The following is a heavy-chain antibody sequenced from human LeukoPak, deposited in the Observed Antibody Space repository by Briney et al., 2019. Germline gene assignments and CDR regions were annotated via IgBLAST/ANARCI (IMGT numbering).Heavy chain of an antibody. V-gene: IGHV4-30-2*01. D-gene: IGHD3-16*01. Sequence: SETLSLTCAVSGGSISSGGYSWSWIRQPPGKGLEWIGYIYHSGSTYYNPSLKSRVTISVDRSKNQFSLKLSSVTAADTAVYYCARGGYGSPFDYWGQGTLVTVSS. J-gene: IGHJ4*02. CDR1: GGSISSGGYS. CDR3: ARGGYGSPFDY. CDR2: IYHSGST.